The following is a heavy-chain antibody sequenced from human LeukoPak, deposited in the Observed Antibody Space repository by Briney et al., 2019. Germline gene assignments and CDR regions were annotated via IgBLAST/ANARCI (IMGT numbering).Heavy chain of an antibody. CDR1: GFTFSSYW. Sequence: PGGSLRLSCAASGFTFSSYWMSWVRQAPGKGLEWVANIKQDGSEKYYVDSVKGRFTISRDNAKNSLYLQMNSLRAEDTAVYCCARDVGIGELDYWGQGTLVTVSS. V-gene: IGHV3-7*01. D-gene: IGHD2-2*03. CDR2: IKQDGSEK. CDR3: ARDVGIGELDY. J-gene: IGHJ4*02.